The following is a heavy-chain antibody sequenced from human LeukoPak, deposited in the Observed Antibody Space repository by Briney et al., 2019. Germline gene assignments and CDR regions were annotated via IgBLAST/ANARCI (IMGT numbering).Heavy chain of an antibody. CDR2: INWNGGST. J-gene: IGHJ6*02. CDR3: AKVLERGFYYYGMDV. CDR1: GSTFDDYG. Sequence: GGSLRLSCAASGSTFDDYGMSWVRQAPGKGLEWVSGINWNGGSTGYADSVKGRFTISRDNSKNTLYLQMSSLRAEDTAVYYCAKVLERGFYYYGMDVWGQGTTVTVSS. V-gene: IGHV3-20*04. D-gene: IGHD1-1*01.